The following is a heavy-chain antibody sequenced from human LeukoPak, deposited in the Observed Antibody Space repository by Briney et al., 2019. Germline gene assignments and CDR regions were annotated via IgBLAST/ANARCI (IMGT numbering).Heavy chain of an antibody. Sequence: ASVKVSCKASGYTFTGYYMHWVRQAPGQGLEWMGWINPNSGGTNYAQKFQGRVTITADESTSTAYMELRSLRSDDTAVYYCAREYSSGWYLFDYWGQGTLVTVSS. J-gene: IGHJ4*02. V-gene: IGHV1-2*02. CDR2: INPNSGGT. CDR3: AREYSSGWYLFDY. D-gene: IGHD6-19*01. CDR1: GYTFTGYY.